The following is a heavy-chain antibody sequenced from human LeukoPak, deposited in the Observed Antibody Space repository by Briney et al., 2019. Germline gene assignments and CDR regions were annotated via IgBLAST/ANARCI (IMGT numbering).Heavy chain of an antibody. CDR3: ARGLYSSRWYTHYYFDH. J-gene: IGHJ4*02. CDR2: ISYSGST. V-gene: IGHV4-61*05. CDR1: GGSISSSNHY. Sequence: SETLPLTYIVSGGSISSSNHYWGWIRHPPGKGLEWIAYISYSGSTICNPSLKSRVTISVDTSKNQFSLRLTSLSAADTAVYYCARGLYSSRWYTHYYFDHWGQGTLVTVSS. D-gene: IGHD6-19*01.